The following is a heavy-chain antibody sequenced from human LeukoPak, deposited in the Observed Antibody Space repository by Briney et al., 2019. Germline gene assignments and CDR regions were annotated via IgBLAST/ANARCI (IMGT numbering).Heavy chain of an antibody. CDR2: ISSSSSYI. V-gene: IGHV3-21*01. CDR1: GFTFSSYS. Sequence: GGSLRLSCAASGFTFSSYSMNWVRHAPGKGLEWVSSISSSSSYIYYADSVKGRFTISRDNAKNSLYLQMNSLRAEDTAVYYCARDSLYSSSSGEYGYWGQGTLVTVSS. CDR3: ARDSLYSSSSGEYGY. D-gene: IGHD6-6*01. J-gene: IGHJ4*02.